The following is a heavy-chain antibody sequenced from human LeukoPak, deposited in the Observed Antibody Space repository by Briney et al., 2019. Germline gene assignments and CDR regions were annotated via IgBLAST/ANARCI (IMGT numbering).Heavy chain of an antibody. D-gene: IGHD5-12*01. CDR2: IYTSGST. V-gene: IGHV4-4*07. CDR3: ARSDMSGYDFNY. CDR1: GVAINYYY. Sequence: SETLSLTCTVSGVAINYYYWSWIRQPAGKGLEWIGRIYTSGSTNYNPSLKSRVTMSVDTSKNQFSLKLSSVTAADTAVYYCARSDMSGYDFNYWGQGTLVTVSS. J-gene: IGHJ4*02.